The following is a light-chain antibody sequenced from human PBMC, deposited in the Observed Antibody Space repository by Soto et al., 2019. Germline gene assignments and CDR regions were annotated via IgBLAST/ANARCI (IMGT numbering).Light chain of an antibody. CDR1: QTVSNNY. J-gene: IGKJ1*01. V-gene: IGKV3-20*01. CDR2: GAS. Sequence: DIVWPQSLGTVSLSPGDRANLSCRASQTVSNNYLAWYQQSPGQAPRLLIYGASSRATGIPDRFIGSGSGTDFTLTIDRLETEDLAMYHCQQYSLSPWTFGQGTKWEIK. CDR3: QQYSLSPWT.